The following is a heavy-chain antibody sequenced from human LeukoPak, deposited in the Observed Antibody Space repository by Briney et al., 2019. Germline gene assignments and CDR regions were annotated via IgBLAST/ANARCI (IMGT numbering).Heavy chain of an antibody. CDR3: ARGSITIFGVAPPADY. V-gene: IGHV4-61*02. CDR1: GGPISSGSYY. D-gene: IGHD3-3*01. CDR2: IYTSGST. J-gene: IGHJ4*02. Sequence: SQTLSLTCTVSGGPISSGSYYWSWIRQPAGKGLEWIGRIYTSGSTNYNPSLKSRVTISVDTSKNQFSLKLSSVTAADTAVYYCARGSITIFGVAPPADYWGQGTLVTVSS.